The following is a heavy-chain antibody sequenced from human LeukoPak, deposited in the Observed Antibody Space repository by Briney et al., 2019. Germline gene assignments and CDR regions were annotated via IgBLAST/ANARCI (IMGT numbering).Heavy chain of an antibody. CDR1: GFTFSSYW. J-gene: IGHJ3*02. D-gene: IGHD3-16*01. V-gene: IGHV3-74*01. Sequence: PGGSLRLSCGASGFTFSSYWMHWVRQAPGKGLVWVSRINSDGSSTTYADSVKGRVTISRDNAKNTLYLQMDSLRAEDTAVFYCTRGKDGVWAFDIWGQGTMVTVSS. CDR2: INSDGSST. CDR3: TRGKDGVWAFDI.